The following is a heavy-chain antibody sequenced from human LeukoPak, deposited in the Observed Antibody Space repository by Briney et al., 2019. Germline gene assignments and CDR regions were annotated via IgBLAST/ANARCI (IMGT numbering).Heavy chain of an antibody. Sequence: SETLSLTCTVSGGSISSHYWSWIRQPPGKGLEWIGYIYYSGSTNYNPSLKSRVTISVGTSKNQFSLRLSSVTAADTAVYYCARDPGIAVAGIRRHYYYGMDVWGQGTTVTVSS. CDR2: IYYSGST. J-gene: IGHJ6*02. CDR3: ARDPGIAVAGIRRHYYYGMDV. CDR1: GGSISSHY. V-gene: IGHV4-59*11. D-gene: IGHD6-19*01.